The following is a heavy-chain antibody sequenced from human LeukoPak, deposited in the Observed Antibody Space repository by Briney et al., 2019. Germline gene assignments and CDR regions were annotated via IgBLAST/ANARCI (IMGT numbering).Heavy chain of an antibody. CDR3: ARGTTVVNWFDP. D-gene: IGHD4-23*01. Sequence: PSETLSLTCSVSGGSITSTTYYWGWIRQPPGKGLEWIGNIYYSGSTYYNPSLKSRVTISVDTSKNQLPLKLSSVTAADTAVYYCARGTTVVNWFDPWGQGTLVTVSS. V-gene: IGHV4-39*06. CDR1: GGSITSTTYY. J-gene: IGHJ5*02. CDR2: IYYSGST.